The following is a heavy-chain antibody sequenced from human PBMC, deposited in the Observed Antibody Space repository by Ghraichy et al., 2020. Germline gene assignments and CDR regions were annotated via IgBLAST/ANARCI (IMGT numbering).Heavy chain of an antibody. V-gene: IGHV4-59*01. CDR1: GGSISSYY. CDR3: ASSSWFPDAFDI. Sequence: SETLSLTCTVSGGSISSYYWSWIRQPPGKGLEWIGYIYYSGSTNYNPSLKSRVTISVDTSKNQFSLKLSSVTAADTAVYYCASSSWFPDAFDIWGQGTMVTVSS. CDR2: IYYSGST. D-gene: IGHD6-13*01. J-gene: IGHJ3*02.